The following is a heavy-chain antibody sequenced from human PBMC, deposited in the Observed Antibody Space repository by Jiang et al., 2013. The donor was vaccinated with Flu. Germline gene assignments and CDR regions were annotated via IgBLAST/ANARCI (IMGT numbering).Heavy chain of an antibody. D-gene: IGHD2-15*01. J-gene: IGHJ5*02. CDR1: GFSLTTSGVA. V-gene: IGHV2-5*06. CDR3: AHTFIYCSGGSCYHWFDP. CDR2: IYWDDDK. Sequence: KPTQTLTLTCTFSGFSLTTSGVAVGWIRQPPGKALEWLALIYWDDDKRYSPSLKSRLTITKDTSKNQVVLTVTSMDPVDTATYYCAHTFIYCSGGSCYHWFDPGAREPWSPSPQ.